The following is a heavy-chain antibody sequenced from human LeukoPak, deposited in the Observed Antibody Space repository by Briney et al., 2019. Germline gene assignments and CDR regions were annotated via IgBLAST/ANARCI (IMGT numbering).Heavy chain of an antibody. CDR3: ARAGSIVYHDSSGLCDY. Sequence: GGSLRLSCAASGFTFNTYSLNWVRQAPGKGLEWVSYISSRSDTIYYADSVQGRFTISSDNAQNSLYLQMNSLRAEDTAVYYCARAGSIVYHDSSGLCDYWGQGTLVTVSA. CDR2: ISSRSDTI. CDR1: GFTFNTYS. D-gene: IGHD3-22*01. J-gene: IGHJ4*02. V-gene: IGHV3-48*01.